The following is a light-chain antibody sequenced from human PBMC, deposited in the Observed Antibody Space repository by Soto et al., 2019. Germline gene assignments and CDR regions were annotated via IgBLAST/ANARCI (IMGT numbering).Light chain of an antibody. CDR2: EVS. J-gene: IGLJ2*01. Sequence: QSALTQPPSASGSPGQSVTISCTGTSSDVGGYNYVSWYQQHPGNAPKLMIYEVSKRPSGVPDRFSGSKSGNTASLTVSGLQAEDEADYYCSSYAGSNNLVVFGGWTQLAV. V-gene: IGLV2-8*01. CDR1: SSDVGGYNY. CDR3: SSYAGSNNLVV.